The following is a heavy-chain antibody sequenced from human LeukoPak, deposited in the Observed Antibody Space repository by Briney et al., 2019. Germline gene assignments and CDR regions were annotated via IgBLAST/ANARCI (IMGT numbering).Heavy chain of an antibody. CDR1: GGSISSGGYY. V-gene: IGHV4-61*08. CDR3: ARDTLPRGSYYAY. CDR2: IYHSGST. D-gene: IGHD1-26*01. Sequence: PSETLSLTCTVSGGSISSGGYYWSWIRQPPGKGLEWIGYIYHSGSTNYNPSLKSRVTISVDTSKNQFSLKLSSVTAADTAVYYCARDTLPRGSYYAYWGQGTLVTVSS. J-gene: IGHJ4*02.